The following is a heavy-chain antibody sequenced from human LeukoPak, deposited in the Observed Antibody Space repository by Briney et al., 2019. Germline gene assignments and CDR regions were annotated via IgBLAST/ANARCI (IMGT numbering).Heavy chain of an antibody. J-gene: IGHJ6*02. CDR1: GSTFTSYA. CDR3: TRGYSYGSDYYYGMDV. CDR2: ISGYNGDT. D-gene: IGHD5-18*01. V-gene: IGHV1-18*01. Sequence: ASVKVSCKASGSTFTSYAISCVRQAPGQGLEWMGWISGYNGDTKYAQKVQGRVTMTTDTSTSTAYMELRSLRSDDTAVYYCTRGYSYGSDYYYGMDVWGQGTTVTVSS.